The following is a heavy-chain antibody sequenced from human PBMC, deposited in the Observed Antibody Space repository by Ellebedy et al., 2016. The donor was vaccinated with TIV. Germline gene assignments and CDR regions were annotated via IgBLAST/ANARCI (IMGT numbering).Heavy chain of an antibody. CDR2: INSDGSRT. D-gene: IGHD5-18*01. CDR3: AREIEVATAMGILKGDYYHYGMDA. V-gene: IGHV3-74*01. CDR1: GFTFSSYW. Sequence: GESLKISCAASGFTFSSYWMHWVRQAPGTGLVWVSLINSDGSRTTYADSVKGRFTIFREHAKNTLYQQLNSLRAEDTAVYYCAREIEVATAMGILKGDYYHYGMDAWGQGTTVTLSS. J-gene: IGHJ6*02.